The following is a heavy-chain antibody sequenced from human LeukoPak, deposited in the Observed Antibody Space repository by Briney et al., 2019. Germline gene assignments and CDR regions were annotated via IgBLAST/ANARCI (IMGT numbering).Heavy chain of an antibody. Sequence: GGSLRLSCAASGFIVSSNYMSWVRQGPGQGLEWVSVIYSGGRTYHADSVKGRFTISRDNSRNTLYLQMNSLRAEVTAVYYCARGLGRELDGAFDIWGQGTMVTVSS. D-gene: IGHD3-10*01. CDR2: IYSGGRT. CDR3: ARGLGRELDGAFDI. V-gene: IGHV3-53*01. CDR1: GFIVSSNY. J-gene: IGHJ3*02.